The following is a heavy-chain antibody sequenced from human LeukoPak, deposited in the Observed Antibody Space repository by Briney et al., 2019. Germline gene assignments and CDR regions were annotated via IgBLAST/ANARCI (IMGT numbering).Heavy chain of an antibody. CDR2: INHSGST. Sequence: SETLSLTCAVDGGSFSGYYWSWIRQPPGKGLEWIGQINHSGSTNYNPSLKSRVTISVDTSKNQFSLKLSSVTAADTAVYYCASFPLNYDSSGYYSFFDYWGQGTLVTVSS. J-gene: IGHJ4*02. CDR1: GGSFSGYY. CDR3: ASFPLNYDSSGYYSFFDY. V-gene: IGHV4-34*01. D-gene: IGHD3-22*01.